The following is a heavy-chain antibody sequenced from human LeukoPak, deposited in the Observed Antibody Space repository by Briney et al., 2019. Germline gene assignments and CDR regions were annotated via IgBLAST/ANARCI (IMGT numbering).Heavy chain of an antibody. CDR3: ARGSHSSWPTDY. V-gene: IGHV3-30-3*01. CDR2: ISYDGSNK. Sequence: AGGSLRLSCAASGFTFSSYAMHGVRQAPGKGLEWVAVISYDGSNKYYADSVKGRFTISRDNSKNTLYLQMNSLRAEDTAVYYCARGSHSSWPTDYWGQGTLVTVSS. CDR1: GFTFSSYA. J-gene: IGHJ4*02. D-gene: IGHD6-13*01.